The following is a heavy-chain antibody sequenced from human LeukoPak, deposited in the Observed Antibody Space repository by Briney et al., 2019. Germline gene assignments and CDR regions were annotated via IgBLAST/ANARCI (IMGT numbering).Heavy chain of an antibody. D-gene: IGHD4-23*01. CDR3: ARDTSTDYGGNWANFDY. CDR1: GYTFTSYY. V-gene: IGHV1-46*03. J-gene: IGHJ4*02. Sequence: ASVKVSCKASGYTFTSYYMHWVRQAPGQGLEWMGIINPSGGSTSYAQKFQGRVTMTRDTSTSTVYMELSSLRSEDTAVYYRARDTSTDYGGNWANFDYWGQGTLVTVSS. CDR2: INPSGGST.